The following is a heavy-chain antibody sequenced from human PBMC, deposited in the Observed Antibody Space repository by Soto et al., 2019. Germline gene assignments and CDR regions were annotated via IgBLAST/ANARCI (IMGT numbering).Heavy chain of an antibody. CDR3: ACEGFRGDDCLGAYDWGGYYYGRDV. CDR1: GYTFTSYD. J-gene: IGHJ6*02. CDR2: MNPNSGNT. D-gene: IGHD5-12*01. V-gene: IGHV1-8*01. Sequence: ASVKVSCKASGYTFTSYDINWVRQATGQGLEWMGWMNPNSGNTGYAQKFQGRVTMTRNTSISTAYMELSSLRSEDTAVYYCACEGFRGDDCLGAYDWGGYYYGRDVWGQGTTVGVSS.